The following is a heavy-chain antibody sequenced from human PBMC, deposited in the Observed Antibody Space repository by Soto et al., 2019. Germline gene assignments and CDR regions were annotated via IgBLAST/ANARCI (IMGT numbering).Heavy chain of an antibody. CDR3: ASGASTYYYYAMDV. D-gene: IGHD3-10*01. Sequence: SETLSLTCSVSGGSVSSSRYYWSWIRQLPGKALEWIGYIYYSGSTSYNPSLKSRVTISVDMFKKQFSLKLKSVTAADTAVCYCASGASTYYYYAMDVWGRGTTVTVSS. CDR1: GGSVSSSRYY. CDR2: IYYSGST. J-gene: IGHJ6*02. V-gene: IGHV4-61*01.